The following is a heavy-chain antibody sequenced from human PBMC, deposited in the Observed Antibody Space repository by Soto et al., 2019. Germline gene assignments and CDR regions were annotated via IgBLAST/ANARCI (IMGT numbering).Heavy chain of an antibody. CDR1: GGSISSGGYY. J-gene: IGHJ4*02. D-gene: IGHD4-17*01. Sequence: SETLSLTCSVSGGSISSGGYYWSWIRQHPGKGLEWIGYIYYSGSTYYNPSLKSRVALSVDTSKNQFSLHLSSVTAADTALYYCARGLDYGDFKHYFDYWGQGTLVTVSS. CDR2: IYYSGST. CDR3: ARGLDYGDFKHYFDY. V-gene: IGHV4-31*03.